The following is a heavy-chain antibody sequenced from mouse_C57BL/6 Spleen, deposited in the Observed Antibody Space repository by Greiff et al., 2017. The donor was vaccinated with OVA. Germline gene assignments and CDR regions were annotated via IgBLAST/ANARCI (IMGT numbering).Heavy chain of an antibody. Sequence: EVQVVESGPELVKPGASVKISCKASGYSFTGYYMNWVKQSPEKSLEWIGEINPSTGGTTYNQKFKAKATLTVDKSSSTAYMQLKSLTSEDSAVYYCARGYYSHYFDYWGQGTTLTVSS. CDR2: INPSTGGT. V-gene: IGHV1-42*01. D-gene: IGHD1-1*01. CDR1: GYSFTGYY. CDR3: ARGYYSHYFDY. J-gene: IGHJ2*01.